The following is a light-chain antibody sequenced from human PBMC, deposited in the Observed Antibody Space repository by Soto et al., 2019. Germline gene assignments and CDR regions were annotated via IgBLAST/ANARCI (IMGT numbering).Light chain of an antibody. CDR2: EDN. CDR1: SGSIASNY. J-gene: IGLJ1*01. V-gene: IGLV6-57*04. CDR3: SSYTSSSTHV. Sequence: NFMLTQPHSVSESPGKTVTISCTRSSGSIASNYVQWHQQRPGSAPTTVISEDNQRPSGVPDRFSGSIDSSSNSASLTISGLQAEDEADYYCSSYTSSSTHVFGTGTKVTVL.